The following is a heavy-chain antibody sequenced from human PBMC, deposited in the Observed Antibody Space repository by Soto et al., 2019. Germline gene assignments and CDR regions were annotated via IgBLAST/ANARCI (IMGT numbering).Heavy chain of an antibody. CDR2: IDPSDSYT. CDR1: GYTFTNYW. Sequence: GESLKISCKGSGYTFTNYWISWVRQMPGKGLEWMGRIDPSDSYTNYSPSFQGHVTISADKSISTAYLQWSSLKASDTAMYYCARIAAAGTRGYYGMDVWGQGTTVTVSS. CDR3: ARIAAAGTRGYYGMDV. V-gene: IGHV5-10-1*01. D-gene: IGHD6-13*01. J-gene: IGHJ6*02.